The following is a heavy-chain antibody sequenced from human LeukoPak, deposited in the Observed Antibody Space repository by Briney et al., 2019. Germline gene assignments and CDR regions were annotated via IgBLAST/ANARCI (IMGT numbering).Heavy chain of an antibody. CDR1: GYTFTGYY. J-gene: IGHJ4*01. Sequence: ASVKVSCKASGYTFTGYYMHWVRQAPGQGPEWMGWINPSSGGTNYAQRFQGRVTMTRDTSISTAYMELGGLRSDDAAVYYCARDHCSNGVCYAFDYWGHGTLVTVSS. D-gene: IGHD2-8*01. V-gene: IGHV1-2*02. CDR3: ARDHCSNGVCYAFDY. CDR2: INPSSGGT.